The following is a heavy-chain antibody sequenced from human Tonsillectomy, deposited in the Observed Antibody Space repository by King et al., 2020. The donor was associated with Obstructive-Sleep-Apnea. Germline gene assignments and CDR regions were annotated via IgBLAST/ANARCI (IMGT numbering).Heavy chain of an antibody. CDR2: IRSKSNXFAK. D-gene: IGHD3-22*01. V-gene: IGHV3-73*01. CDR1: GXXXXGXA. Sequence: VQLVESGGGLVQXGGSLKXSXAXSGXXXXGXAXXWXRQXSGXXXEWXGXIRSKSNXFAKAYAASVKGVFTISRXDPEKPXYLQMNSLKNEDTAIYYCTTSSGSFDXXGXXTLVTVSS. CDR3: TTSSGSFDX. J-gene: IGHJ4*02.